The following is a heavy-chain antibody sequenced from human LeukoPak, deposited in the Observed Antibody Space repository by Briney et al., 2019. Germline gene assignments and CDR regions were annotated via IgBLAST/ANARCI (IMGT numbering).Heavy chain of an antibody. Sequence: GASVKVSCKASGYTFTSYYMHWVRQAPGQGLEWMGIINPSGGSTSYAQKFQGRVTMTRDTSTSTVYMELSSLRSEDTAVYYCARDFDRRSGGSCYLDYWGQGTLVTVSS. D-gene: IGHD2-15*01. V-gene: IGHV1-46*01. J-gene: IGHJ4*02. CDR1: GYTFTSYY. CDR2: INPSGGST. CDR3: ARDFDRRSGGSCYLDY.